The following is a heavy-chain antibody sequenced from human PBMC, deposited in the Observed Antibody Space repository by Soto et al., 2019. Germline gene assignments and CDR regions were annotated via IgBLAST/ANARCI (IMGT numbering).Heavy chain of an antibody. CDR1: XFXXTSYX. V-gene: IGHV3-30*15. Sequence: QVQLVESGGSVVQPGRSLRLXCXASXFXXTSYXMHWVRQAPGKGLEWVAVISYDGINEYYADSVKGRFSISRDNSKNTLFLQMSSLRVEDTAVYYCARDRLRLGELSLIGYFDYWGQGTLVTVSS. CDR3: ARDRLRLGELSLIGYFDY. D-gene: IGHD3-16*02. CDR2: ISYDGINE. J-gene: IGHJ4*02.